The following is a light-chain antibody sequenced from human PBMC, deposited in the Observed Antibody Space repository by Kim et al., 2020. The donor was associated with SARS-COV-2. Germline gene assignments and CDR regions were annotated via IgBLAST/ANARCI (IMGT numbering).Light chain of an antibody. J-gene: IGLJ1*01. CDR1: SSDVGGYNY. Sequence: ITISCTGTSSDVGGYNYVSWYQQHPGKAPKLMIYDVSKRPSGVSNRFSGSKSGNTASLTISGLQAEDEADYYCSSYTSSSTFRYVFGTGTKVTVL. CDR3: SSYTSSSTFRYV. CDR2: DVS. V-gene: IGLV2-14*04.